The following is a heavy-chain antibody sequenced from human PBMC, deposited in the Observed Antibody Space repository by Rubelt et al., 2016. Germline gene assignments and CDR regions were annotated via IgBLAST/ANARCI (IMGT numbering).Heavy chain of an antibody. CDR2: INPSGGST. CDR3: ARSPRYDFEDNWFDP. V-gene: IGHV1-46*01. Sequence: QVQLVQSGAEVKKPGASVKVSCKASGYTFTSYYMHWVRQAPGQGLEWMGIINPSGGSTSYAQKFQGRVNMTRDTSTGTVYMELRRLRSEDTAVYYCARSPRYDFEDNWFDPWGQGTLVTVSS. J-gene: IGHJ5*02. CDR1: GYTFTSYY. D-gene: IGHD3-3*01.